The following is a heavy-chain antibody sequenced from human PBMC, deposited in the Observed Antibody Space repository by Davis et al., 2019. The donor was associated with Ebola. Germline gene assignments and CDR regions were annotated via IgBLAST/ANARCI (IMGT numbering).Heavy chain of an antibody. CDR1: GFTFSSYW. CDR2: IKSDGSSI. V-gene: IGHV3-74*01. D-gene: IGHD6-13*01. CDR3: AKEKGSSWYWGIRY. J-gene: IGHJ4*02. Sequence: GESLKISCVGSGFTFSSYWMYWVRQAPGKGLVWVSRIKSDGSSISYADSVKGRFTISRDNSKNTLYLQMNSLRAEDTAVYYCAKEKGSSWYWGIRYWGQGTLVAVSS.